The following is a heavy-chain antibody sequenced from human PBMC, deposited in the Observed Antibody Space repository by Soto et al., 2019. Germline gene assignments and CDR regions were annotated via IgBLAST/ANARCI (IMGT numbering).Heavy chain of an antibody. CDR3: ARVGIAARRGFAFDI. V-gene: IGHV4-34*01. J-gene: IGHJ3*02. CDR2: INHSGST. D-gene: IGHD6-6*01. Sequence: QVQLQQWGAGLLKPSETLSLTCAVYGGSFSGYYWSWIRQPPGKGLEWIGEINHSGSTNYNTSLKSRVTISVDTSKNQFSRKLSSVTAADTAVYYCARVGIAARRGFAFDIWGQGTMVTVSS. CDR1: GGSFSGYY.